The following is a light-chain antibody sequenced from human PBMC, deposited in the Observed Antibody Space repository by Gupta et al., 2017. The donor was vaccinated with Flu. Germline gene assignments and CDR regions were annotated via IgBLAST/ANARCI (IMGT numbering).Light chain of an antibody. V-gene: IGKV1-27*01. CDR1: QGIDNY. Sequence: DIQMTQSPSSLSPSVGDRVTITCRASQGIDNYLAWYQQKPGKVPRLLIYAASTLQSGVPSRFSGSGSGTDFTLTISSLQPEDVATYYCQKYNGAPWTFGQGTKVEIK. J-gene: IGKJ1*01. CDR3: QKYNGAPWT. CDR2: AAS.